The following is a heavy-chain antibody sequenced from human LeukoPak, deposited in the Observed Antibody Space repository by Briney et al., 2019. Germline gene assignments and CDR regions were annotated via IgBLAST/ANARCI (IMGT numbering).Heavy chain of an antibody. CDR1: GGSISSGSYY. J-gene: IGHJ4*02. D-gene: IGHD3-22*01. CDR2: IYTSGST. CDR3: ARVATGGYSNY. Sequence: SETLSLTCTVSGGSISSGSYYWSWIRQPAGKGLEWIGRIYTSGSTNYNPSLKSRATISLDTSENHFSLKLSSVTAADTAVYYCARVATGGYSNYWGQGTLVTVSS. V-gene: IGHV4-61*02.